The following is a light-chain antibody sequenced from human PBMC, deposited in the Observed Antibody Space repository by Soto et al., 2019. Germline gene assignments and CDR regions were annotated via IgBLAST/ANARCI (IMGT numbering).Light chain of an antibody. J-gene: IGLJ2*01. Sequence: QSVLTQPPSASGAPGQRVTISCSGSSSNVGGNTVNWYQQFPGTAPTLLMYCNNQRPSGVPHRFSCSNSGTSASLAIGGLQYEDEGDYYCATWDGSPDGLVFGGGTKLTVL. V-gene: IGLV1-44*01. CDR2: CNN. CDR1: SSNVGGNT. CDR3: ATWDGSPDGLV.